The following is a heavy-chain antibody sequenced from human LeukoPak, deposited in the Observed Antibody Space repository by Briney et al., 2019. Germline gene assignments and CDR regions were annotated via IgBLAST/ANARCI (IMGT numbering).Heavy chain of an antibody. CDR3: TGGRLTMT. CDR1: GFTFSSSW. D-gene: IGHD3-22*01. CDR2: IKEDGSER. Sequence: PGGSLRLSCAASGFTFSSSWMSWVRQAPGKGLEWVANIKEDGSERCYVEPVKGRFSISRDNAKNSLYLQMNSLRVEDTAVYYCTGGRLTMTWGQGTLVTVSS. V-gene: IGHV3-7*01. J-gene: IGHJ5*02.